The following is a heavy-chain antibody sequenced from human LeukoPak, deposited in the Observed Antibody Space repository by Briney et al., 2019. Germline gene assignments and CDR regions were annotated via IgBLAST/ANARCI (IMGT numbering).Heavy chain of an antibody. CDR1: GFTVNSNH. CDR2: IYSGGST. J-gene: IGHJ4*02. D-gene: IGHD3-22*01. V-gene: IGHV3-53*01. CDR3: AREALTTIIED. Sequence: GGSLRLSCAASGFTVNSNHMYWVRQAPGKGLEWVSVIYSGGSTYYADPVKGRFTISRDNPKNTLYLQMNNLRTEDTAVYYCAREALTTIIEDWGQGTLVTVSS.